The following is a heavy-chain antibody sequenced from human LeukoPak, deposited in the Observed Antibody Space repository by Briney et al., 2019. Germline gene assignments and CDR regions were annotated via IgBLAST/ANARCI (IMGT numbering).Heavy chain of an antibody. D-gene: IGHD2-2*01. V-gene: IGHV4-59*01. CDR2: IYYSGST. J-gene: IGHJ4*02. CDR1: GGSISSYY. CDR3: ARVDGYCSSTSCYVGFDY. Sequence: SATLSLTRTVAGGSISSYYWSWIRQPPGKGLEWIGYIYYSGSTNSNPSLKGRVTISVDTSKNQFSLKLSSVTAADTAVYYCARVDGYCSSTSCYVGFDYWGQGTLVTVSS.